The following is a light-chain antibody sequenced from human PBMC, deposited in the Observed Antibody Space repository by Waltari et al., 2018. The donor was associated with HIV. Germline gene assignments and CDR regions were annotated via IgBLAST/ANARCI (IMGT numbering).Light chain of an antibody. J-gene: IGLJ2*01. CDR3: SSFTTSITVV. CDR2: DVS. CDR1: SSNVGNYKE. Sequence: SALTQPPSVSGSIRQSVTISCTRTSSNVGNYKEVSWYQQYPGTAPKLMIYDVSNRPSGVPDRFSGSKSGNTASLTISGLQAEDEADYYCSSFTTSITVVFGGGTKLTVL. V-gene: IGLV2-18*02.